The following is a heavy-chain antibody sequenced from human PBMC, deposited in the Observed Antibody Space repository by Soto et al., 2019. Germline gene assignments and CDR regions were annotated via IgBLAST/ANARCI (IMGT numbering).Heavy chain of an antibody. Sequence: QVQLVQSGAEVKKPGASVKVSCKASGYTFTSYGISWVRQAPGQGLEWMGWISAYNGNTNYAQKLQGRGTMTTDTSTSTAYMELRRLRSDDTAVYYCARDYYGSGRLNAHNWFDPWGQGTLVTVSS. CDR1: GYTFTSYG. J-gene: IGHJ5*02. D-gene: IGHD3-10*01. V-gene: IGHV1-18*01. CDR2: ISAYNGNT. CDR3: ARDYYGSGRLNAHNWFDP.